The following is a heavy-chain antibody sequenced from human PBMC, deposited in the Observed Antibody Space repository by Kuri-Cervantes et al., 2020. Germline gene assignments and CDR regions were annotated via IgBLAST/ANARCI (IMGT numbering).Heavy chain of an antibody. D-gene: IGHD2-15*01. V-gene: IGHV4-34*01. CDR1: GGSFSGYY. J-gene: IGHJ4*02. CDR3: ARGHCSGGSCYDY. Sequence: GSLRLSCAVYGGSFSGYYWSWIRQPPGKGLEWIGEINHSGSTNYNPSLKSRVTISVDTSKNQFSLKQSSVTAADTAVYYCARGHCSGGSCYDYWGQGTLVTVSS. CDR2: INHSGST.